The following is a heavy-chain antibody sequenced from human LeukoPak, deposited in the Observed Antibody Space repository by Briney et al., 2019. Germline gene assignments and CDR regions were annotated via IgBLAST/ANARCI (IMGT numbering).Heavy chain of an antibody. Sequence: QTGGSLRLSCAASGFTFSTFWMHWVRQAPGKGLVWVSRINSDGSSTSYADSVKGRFTISRDNAKNTLYLQMNSLRAEDMAVYYCARFWSGYYTGVGGAFDIWGQGTMVTVSS. CDR1: GFTFSTFW. V-gene: IGHV3-74*01. CDR2: INSDGSST. D-gene: IGHD3-3*01. J-gene: IGHJ3*02. CDR3: ARFWSGYYTGVGGAFDI.